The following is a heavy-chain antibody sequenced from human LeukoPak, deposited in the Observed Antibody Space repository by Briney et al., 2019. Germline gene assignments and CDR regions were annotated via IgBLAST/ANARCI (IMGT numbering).Heavy chain of an antibody. Sequence: GGSLRLSCAASGFTFSSYSMNWVRQAPGKGLEWVSSITSSSSYIYYADSVKGRFTISRDNAKNSLYLQMNSLRAEDTAVYYCAREIYGDYPYDAFDIWGQGTMVTVSS. J-gene: IGHJ3*02. CDR3: AREIYGDYPYDAFDI. V-gene: IGHV3-21*01. D-gene: IGHD4-17*01. CDR1: GFTFSSYS. CDR2: ITSSSSYI.